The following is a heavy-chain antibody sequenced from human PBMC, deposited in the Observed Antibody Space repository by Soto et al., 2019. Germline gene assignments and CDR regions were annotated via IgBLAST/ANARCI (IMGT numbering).Heavy chain of an antibody. CDR3: AKDRSGIIAAYYFDY. D-gene: IGHD6-6*01. J-gene: IGHJ4*02. V-gene: IGHV3-30*18. Sequence: QVQLVESGGGVVQPGRSLRLSCAASGFTFSSYGMHWVRQAPGKGLDWVAVISYDGSNKYYADSVKGRFTISRENSNNTLDLEMNSLRAEDTAVYYCAKDRSGIIAAYYFDYWGQGTPVTVSS. CDR1: GFTFSSYG. CDR2: ISYDGSNK.